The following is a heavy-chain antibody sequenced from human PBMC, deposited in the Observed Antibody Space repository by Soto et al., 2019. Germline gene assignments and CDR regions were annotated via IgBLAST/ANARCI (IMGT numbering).Heavy chain of an antibody. J-gene: IGHJ5*02. Sequence: SETLSLTCTVSGGSISSYYWSWIRQPPGKGLEWIGYIYYSGSTNYNPSLKSRVTISVDTSKNQFSLKLSSVTAADTAVYYCARGGGGYCSGGSCHKTNWFDPWGQGTLVTVSS. CDR3: ARGGGGYCSGGSCHKTNWFDP. CDR1: GGSISSYY. CDR2: IYYSGST. D-gene: IGHD2-15*01. V-gene: IGHV4-59*01.